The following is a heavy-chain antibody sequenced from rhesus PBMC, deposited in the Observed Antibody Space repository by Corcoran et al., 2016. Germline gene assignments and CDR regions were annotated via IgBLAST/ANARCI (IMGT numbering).Heavy chain of an antibody. J-gene: IGHJ4*01. CDR3: ARQIFWTGLDY. CDR1: GGSISGGYG. V-gene: IGHV4S7*01. D-gene: IGHD3-3*01. CDR2: IFGSIGIT. Sequence: QVQLQESGPGLVKPSETLSLTCAVSGGSISGGYGWSWIRQPPGKGLEWIGHIFGSIGITYYNPSLKSRVTISRETSKNQFYLKLSSVTAADTAVYYCARQIFWTGLDYWGQGVLVTVSS.